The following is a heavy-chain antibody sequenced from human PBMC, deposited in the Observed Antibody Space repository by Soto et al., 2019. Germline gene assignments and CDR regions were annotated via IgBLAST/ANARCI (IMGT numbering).Heavy chain of an antibody. J-gene: IGHJ6*02. V-gene: IGHV3-9*01. CDR3: AKDIANPHYYGMDV. Sequence: PGGSLRLSCAASGFTFDDYAMHWVRQAPGKGLEWVSGISWNSGSIGYADSVKGRFTISRDNAKNSLYLQMNSLRAEDTALYYCAKDIANPHYYGMDVWGQGATVTVSS. CDR1: GFTFDDYA. CDR2: ISWNSGSI.